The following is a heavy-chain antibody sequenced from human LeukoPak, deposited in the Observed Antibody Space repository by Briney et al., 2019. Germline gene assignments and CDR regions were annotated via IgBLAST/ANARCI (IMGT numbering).Heavy chain of an antibody. Sequence: GASVKVSCKASGGTFSSYAISWVRQAPGQGLEWMGGIIPIFGTANYAQKFQGRVTITADESTSTAYVELSSLRSEDTAVYYCASHRYCSSTSCYRNFDYWGQGTLVTVSS. D-gene: IGHD2-2*02. CDR2: IIPIFGTA. CDR1: GGTFSSYA. J-gene: IGHJ4*02. CDR3: ASHRYCSSTSCYRNFDY. V-gene: IGHV1-69*13.